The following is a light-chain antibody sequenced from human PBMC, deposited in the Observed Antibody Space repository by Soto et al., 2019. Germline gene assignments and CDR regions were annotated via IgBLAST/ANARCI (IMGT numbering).Light chain of an antibody. CDR2: RDS. CDR3: QVWDSSTVV. Sequence: SYELTQPLSVSVALGQTAKITCGGNNIGSENVHWYRQQPGQAPVLVIYRDSNRPSGIPERFSGSNSGNTATLTISRAQAGDEADYYCQVWDSSTVVFGGGTKVTVL. CDR1: NIGSEN. V-gene: IGLV3-9*01. J-gene: IGLJ2*01.